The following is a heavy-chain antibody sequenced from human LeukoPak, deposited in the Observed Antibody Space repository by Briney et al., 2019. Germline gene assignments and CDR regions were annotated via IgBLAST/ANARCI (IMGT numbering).Heavy chain of an antibody. CDR2: IYYSGNT. CDR1: GGSISYYY. Sequence: SETLSLTCTVSGGSISYYYWSWIRQPPGKGLEWIGYIYYSGNTNYNPSLKSRVTISVDTSKNQFSLKLSSVTAADTAVYYCARDRLRFVYWGQGTLVTVSS. CDR3: ARDRLRFVY. J-gene: IGHJ4*02. V-gene: IGHV4-59*01.